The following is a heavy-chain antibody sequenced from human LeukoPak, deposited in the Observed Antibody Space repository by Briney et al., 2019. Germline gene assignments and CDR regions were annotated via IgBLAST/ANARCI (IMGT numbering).Heavy chain of an antibody. CDR2: IDSDESST. CDR3: ARRDIVVIVSASDY. CDR1: GFTFSTYW. J-gene: IGHJ4*02. Sequence: GGSLRLSCAASGFTFSTYWMHWVRQAPGKGLVWVSRIDSDESSTSYADSVKGRFTMSRDNSKNTVFLQMNSLRVDDTAVYYCARRDIVVIVSASDYWGQGTLVTVSS. D-gene: IGHD2-2*01. V-gene: IGHV3-74*01.